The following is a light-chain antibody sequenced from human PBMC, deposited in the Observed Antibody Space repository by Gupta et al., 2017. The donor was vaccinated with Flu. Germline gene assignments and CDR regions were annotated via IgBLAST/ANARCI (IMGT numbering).Light chain of an antibody. CDR2: EVS. V-gene: IGLV2-14*01. CDR3: SSYTSSITHVV. J-gene: IGLJ2*01. Sequence: QSALTQPASVSGSPGPSITISCTGTSSDVGGYNYVSWYQQHPGKAPKLMIYEVSKRPSGVSNRFSGSKSGNTASLTIAGLQAEDEADYYCSSYTSSITHVVFGGGTKLTVL. CDR1: SSDVGGYNY.